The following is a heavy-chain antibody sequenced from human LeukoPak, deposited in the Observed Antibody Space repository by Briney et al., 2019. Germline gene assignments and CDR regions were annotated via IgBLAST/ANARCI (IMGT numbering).Heavy chain of an antibody. CDR3: ARDKGGYYDSSGYSGY. CDR1: GGSISSSSYY. CDR2: IYYSGST. D-gene: IGHD3-22*01. Sequence: SETLSLTCTVSGGSISSSSYYWGWIRQPPEKGLEWIGTIYYSGSTYYNPSLKSRVTISVDTSKNQFSLKLSSVTAADTAVCYCARDKGGYYDSSGYSGYWGQGTLVTVSS. J-gene: IGHJ4*02. V-gene: IGHV4-39*07.